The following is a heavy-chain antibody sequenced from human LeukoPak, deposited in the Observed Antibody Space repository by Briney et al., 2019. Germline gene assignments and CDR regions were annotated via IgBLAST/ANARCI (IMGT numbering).Heavy chain of an antibody. CDR1: GYTFSSFD. CDR2: MNPNSGNS. D-gene: IGHD3-22*01. Sequence: PVASVKVSCKASGYTFSSFDINWVRQAPGQGREWMGWMNPNSGNSGFAQKFQGRVIMTRNTSIATAYMEVTNLRFDDTAVYYCVDPDRWGQGTLVTVSS. J-gene: IGHJ1*01. CDR3: VDPDR. V-gene: IGHV1-8*01.